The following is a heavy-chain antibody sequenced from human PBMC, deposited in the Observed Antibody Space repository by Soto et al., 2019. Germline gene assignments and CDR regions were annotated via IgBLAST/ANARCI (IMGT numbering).Heavy chain of an antibody. Sequence: SETLSLTCAVYGGSFSGYYWSWIRQPPGKGLEWIGEINHSGSTNYNPSLKSRVTISVDTSKNQFSLKLSSVTAADTAVYYCARAVDYYDSSGYSAWGQGTLVTVSS. D-gene: IGHD3-22*01. CDR3: ARAVDYYDSSGYSA. J-gene: IGHJ5*02. CDR1: GGSFSGYY. CDR2: INHSGST. V-gene: IGHV4-34*01.